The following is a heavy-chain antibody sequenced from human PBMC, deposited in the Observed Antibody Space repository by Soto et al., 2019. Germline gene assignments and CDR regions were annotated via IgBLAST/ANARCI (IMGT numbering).Heavy chain of an antibody. Sequence: PXESLTLSCVASHFPFDVYSMHWVRQAPGKGLEWVSYIRHTTSATFYADAVKGRFTISRDNRKNSLFLQMNSLRDDDTGVYFCARDRGSSGMFELDVWGPGTLVTVSS. J-gene: IGHJ3*01. V-gene: IGHV3-48*02. D-gene: IGHD6-19*01. CDR2: IRHTTSAT. CDR1: HFPFDVYS. CDR3: ARDRGSSGMFELDV.